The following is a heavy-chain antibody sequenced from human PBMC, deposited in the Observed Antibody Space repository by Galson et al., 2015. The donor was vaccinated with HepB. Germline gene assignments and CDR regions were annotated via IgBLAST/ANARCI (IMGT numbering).Heavy chain of an antibody. CDR1: GFTFSDSA. V-gene: IGHV3-23*01. D-gene: IGHD4-17*01. J-gene: IGHJ6*03. CDR2: ICVSTYST. Sequence: SLRLSCAASGFTFSDSAMTWVRQAPERGLEGVSSICVSTYSTYYADSVKGPFTIPRDNSKNTLYLRMNRLRADDTALYYCEKARRDFGDGDGRYYSYYMDVWGKGTTVAVS. CDR3: EKARRDFGDGDGRYYSYYMDV.